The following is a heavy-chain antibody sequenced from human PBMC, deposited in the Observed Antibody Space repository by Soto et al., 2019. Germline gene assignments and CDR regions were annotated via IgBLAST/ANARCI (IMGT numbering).Heavy chain of an antibody. Sequence: AGGSLRLSCAASGFTFSSYAMSWVRQAPGKGLEWVSAISGSGGSTYYADSVKGRFTISRDNSKNTLYLQMNSLRAEDTAVYYCAKDHAYYYYDSSGTLDYFDYWGQGTLVTVSS. CDR1: GFTFSSYA. CDR3: AKDHAYYYYDSSGTLDYFDY. D-gene: IGHD3-22*01. J-gene: IGHJ4*02. V-gene: IGHV3-23*01. CDR2: ISGSGGST.